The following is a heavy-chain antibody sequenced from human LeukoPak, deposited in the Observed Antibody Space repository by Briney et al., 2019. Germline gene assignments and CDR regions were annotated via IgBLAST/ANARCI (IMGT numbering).Heavy chain of an antibody. Sequence: GGSLRLSCAASGFAVSSNYMSWVRQAPGKGLEWVSVIYSGGSTYYADSVKGRFTISRDNSKNTLYLQMNSLRAEDTAVYYCARDDPLRGAQYGMDVWGQGTTVTVSS. CDR1: GFAVSSNY. D-gene: IGHD1-26*01. CDR2: IYSGGST. J-gene: IGHJ6*02. V-gene: IGHV3-53*01. CDR3: ARDDPLRGAQYGMDV.